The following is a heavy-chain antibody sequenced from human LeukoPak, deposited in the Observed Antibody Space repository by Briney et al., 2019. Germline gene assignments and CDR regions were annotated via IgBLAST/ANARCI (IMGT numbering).Heavy chain of an antibody. CDR1: GFTFSSYS. CDR3: ARVMVQQLEDAFDI. CDR2: ISSSSSYI. D-gene: IGHD6-13*01. J-gene: IGHJ3*02. V-gene: IGHV3-21*01. Sequence: TGGSLRLSCAASGFTFSSYSMNWVRQAPGKGLEWVSSISSSSSYIYYADSVKGRFTISRDNAKNSLYLQMNSLRAEDTAVYYCARVMVQQLEDAFDIWGQGTMVTVSS.